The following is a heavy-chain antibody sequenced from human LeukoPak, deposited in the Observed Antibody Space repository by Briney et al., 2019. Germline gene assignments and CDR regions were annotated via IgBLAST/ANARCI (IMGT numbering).Heavy chain of an antibody. CDR1: GFTFNNAW. Sequence: GGSLRLSCAASGFTFNNAWMSWVRQAPGKGLEWVGRIKSKTDGGTTDYAAPVKGRFTISRDDSKNTLYLQMNTLKTEDTALYYCSTQIRWGAGPDSWGQGTPVTVSS. D-gene: IGHD3-16*01. V-gene: IGHV3-15*01. CDR2: IKSKTDGGTT. J-gene: IGHJ5*02. CDR3: STQIRWGAGPDS.